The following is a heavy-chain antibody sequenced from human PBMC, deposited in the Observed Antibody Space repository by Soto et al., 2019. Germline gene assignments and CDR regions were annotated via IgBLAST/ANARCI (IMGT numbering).Heavy chain of an antibody. V-gene: IGHV3-23*01. CDR3: AKDMNYGHFDP. CDR1: GFTFSSYS. CDR2: ISGSGGST. D-gene: IGHD3-10*01. Sequence: GGSLRLSCAASGFTFSSYSISWVRQAPGKGLEWVSAISGSGGSTYYADSVKGRFTISRDNSKNTLYLQMNSLRAEDTAVYYCAKDMNYGHFDPWGQGTLVTVSS. J-gene: IGHJ5*02.